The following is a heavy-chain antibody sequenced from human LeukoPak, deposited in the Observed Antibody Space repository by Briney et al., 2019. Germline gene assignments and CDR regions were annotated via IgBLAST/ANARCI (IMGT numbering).Heavy chain of an antibody. Sequence: ASVKVSCKASGYTFTSYDINWVRPATGQGLEWMGWMNHNSGNTGYAQKFQGRVTMTRNTSISTAYMELSSLRSEDTAVYYCARGQAELDYGDYVGAANWFDPWGQGTLVTVSS. V-gene: IGHV1-8*01. J-gene: IGHJ5*02. CDR1: GYTFTSYD. CDR3: ARGQAELDYGDYVGAANWFDP. D-gene: IGHD4-17*01. CDR2: MNHNSGNT.